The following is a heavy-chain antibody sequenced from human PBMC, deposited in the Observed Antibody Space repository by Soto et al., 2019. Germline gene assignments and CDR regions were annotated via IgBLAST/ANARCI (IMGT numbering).Heavy chain of an antibody. J-gene: IGHJ4*02. Sequence: QVQLVESGGGVVQPGRSLRLSCAASGFTFSSYGMHWVRQAPGKGLEWVAVIWYDGSNKYYADSVKGRFTISRDNSKNTLYLKMNSLSAEDTAVYYCARDGITPLTGYSSGWYLGYWGQGTLVTVSS. CDR3: ARDGITPLTGYSSGWYLGY. CDR2: IWYDGSNK. D-gene: IGHD6-19*01. V-gene: IGHV3-33*01. CDR1: GFTFSSYG.